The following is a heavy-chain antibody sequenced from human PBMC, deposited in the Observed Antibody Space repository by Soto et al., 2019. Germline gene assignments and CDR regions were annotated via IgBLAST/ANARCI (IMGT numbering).Heavy chain of an antibody. D-gene: IGHD3-10*01. CDR2: IDPSDSYT. CDR1: GYSFTSYW. J-gene: IGHJ4*02. Sequence: LEESRKISSKGSGYSFTSYWISWVRQMPGKGLEWMGRIDPSDSYTNYSPSFQGHVTISADKSISTAYLQWSSLKASDTAMYYCARQPGSGSYYKIATIRRFDYCGQGTLGTVSS. CDR3: ARQPGSGSYYKIATIRRFDY. V-gene: IGHV5-10-1*01.